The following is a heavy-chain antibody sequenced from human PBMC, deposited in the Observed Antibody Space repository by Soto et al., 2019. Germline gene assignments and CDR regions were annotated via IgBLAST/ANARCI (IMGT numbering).Heavy chain of an antibody. CDR3: ARGRSDGGSTSCHAPYFAY. CDR2: INHSGST. V-gene: IGHV4-34*01. J-gene: IGHJ4*02. CDR1: GGSFSGYY. D-gene: IGHD2-2*01. Sequence: QVQLQTWGAGLLKPSETLSLTCAVYGGSFSGYYWSWIRQPPGKGLEWNGEINHSGSTNYNPSLKSRVTISVDASKNQFSLKLSAVTAADTAVYYWARGRSDGGSTSCHAPYFAYWGQGTLVTVS.